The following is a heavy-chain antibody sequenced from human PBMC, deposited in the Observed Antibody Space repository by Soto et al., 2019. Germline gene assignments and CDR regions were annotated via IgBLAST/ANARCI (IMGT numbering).Heavy chain of an antibody. CDR2: ISAYNGNT. J-gene: IGHJ4*02. CDR1: GYTFTSYG. CDR3: ARYYDTSGYRRPFDY. V-gene: IGHV1-18*01. D-gene: IGHD3-22*01. Sequence: ASVTVSCKASGYTFTSYGISWVRQAPGQRLERMGWISAYNGNTNYAQKFQGRVTMTTDTSTTTAYMELRSLRSDDTAVYYCARYYDTSGYRRPFDYWGQGTLVTVSS.